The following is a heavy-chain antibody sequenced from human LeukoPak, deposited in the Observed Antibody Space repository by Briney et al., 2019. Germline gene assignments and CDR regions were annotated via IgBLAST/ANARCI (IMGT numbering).Heavy chain of an antibody. CDR2: LNQYGDHK. Sequence: PGGSLRLSCVVSGFSVSSNYMSWVRQAPGKGLEWVANLNQYGDHKYYDDSVKGRFTISRDNARDSLYLEMNSLTVEDTAVYFCSRDLGTGRPHDFWGQGTLVTVSS. D-gene: IGHD3/OR15-3a*01. CDR3: SRDLGTGRPHDF. V-gene: IGHV3-7*01. CDR1: GFSVSSNY. J-gene: IGHJ4*02.